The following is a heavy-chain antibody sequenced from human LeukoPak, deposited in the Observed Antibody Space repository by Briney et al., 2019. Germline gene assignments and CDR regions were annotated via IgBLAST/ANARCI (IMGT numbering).Heavy chain of an antibody. V-gene: IGHV4-34*01. CDR3: ARGGRNGDYVAEY. CDR2: INHSGST. CDR1: GGSFSGYY. D-gene: IGHD4-17*01. J-gene: IGHJ4*02. Sequence: ASETLSLTCAVYGGSFSGYYWSWIRQPPGKGLEWIGEINHSGSTNYNPSLKSRVTISVDTSKNQFSLKLTSVTAADTAVYYCARGGRNGDYVAEYWGQGTLVTVSS.